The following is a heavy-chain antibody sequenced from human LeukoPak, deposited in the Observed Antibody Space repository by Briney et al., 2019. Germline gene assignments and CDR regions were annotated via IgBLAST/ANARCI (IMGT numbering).Heavy chain of an antibody. Sequence: GSLRLSCAASGFTFSSYAMSWVRQAPGKGLEWVSAISGSGGSTYNADSVKGRFTISRDNSKDTLFLQMHSLRPGDTAVYYCVREDTPATANYWGQGTLVTISS. D-gene: IGHD2-21*02. J-gene: IGHJ4*02. CDR1: GFTFSSYA. CDR2: ISGSGGST. V-gene: IGHV3-23*01. CDR3: VREDTPATANY.